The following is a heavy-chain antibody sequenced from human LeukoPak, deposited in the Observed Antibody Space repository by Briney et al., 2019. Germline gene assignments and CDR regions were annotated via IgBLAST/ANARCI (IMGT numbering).Heavy chain of an antibody. V-gene: IGHV5-10-1*01. CDR2: IDPSDSYT. Sequence: GESLKISCKGSGYLFTSYWISWGRQMPGKGLEGMGRIDPSDSYTNYSPSFQRPVTISVHNSISTSYLQWSSLKASDTAMYYCARRLQRHFDYWGQGTLITVSS. CDR1: GYLFTSYW. CDR3: ARRLQRHFDY. J-gene: IGHJ4*02. D-gene: IGHD2-15*01.